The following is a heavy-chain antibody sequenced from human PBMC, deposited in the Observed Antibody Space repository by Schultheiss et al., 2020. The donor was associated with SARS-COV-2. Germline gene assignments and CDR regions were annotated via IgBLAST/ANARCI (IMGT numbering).Heavy chain of an antibody. V-gene: IGHV4-34*01. CDR1: GGSFSGYY. CDR3: AREIAAKKYYFDY. Sequence: GSLRLSCAVYGGSFSGYYWSWIRQPPGKGLEWIGEINHSGSTNYNPSLKSRVTISVDTSKNQFSLKLSSVTAADTAVYYCAREIAAKKYYFDYWGQGTLVTVSS. CDR2: INHSGST. D-gene: IGHD6-13*01. J-gene: IGHJ4*02.